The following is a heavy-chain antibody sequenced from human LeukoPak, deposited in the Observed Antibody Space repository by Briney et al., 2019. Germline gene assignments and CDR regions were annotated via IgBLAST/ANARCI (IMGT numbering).Heavy chain of an antibody. Sequence: SETLSLTCTVSGGSISSSSYYWGWIRQPPGKGLEWIGSIYYSGSTNYNPSLMSRVTISVDTSKNQFSLKLSSVTAADTAVYYCARLPPAQLPAYYYYYMDVWGKGTTVTISS. CDR3: ARLPPAQLPAYYYYYMDV. CDR2: IYYSGST. J-gene: IGHJ6*03. V-gene: IGHV4-39*07. CDR1: GGSISSSSYY. D-gene: IGHD2-2*01.